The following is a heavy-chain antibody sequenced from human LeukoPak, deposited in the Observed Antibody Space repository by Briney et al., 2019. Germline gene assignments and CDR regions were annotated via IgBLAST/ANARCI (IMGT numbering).Heavy chain of an antibody. Sequence: GGSLRLSCAASGFTVSTNYMSWVRQAPGEGLGWVSLIYSDGNTYYADSVTGRFNISRDNSKNTLYLQMNSLRVEDTAVYYCVREVSTVVPSSYYYFDLWGRGALVTVSS. CDR2: IYSDGNT. V-gene: IGHV3-66*01. CDR1: GFTVSTNY. J-gene: IGHJ2*01. D-gene: IGHD4-23*01. CDR3: VREVSTVVPSSYYYFDL.